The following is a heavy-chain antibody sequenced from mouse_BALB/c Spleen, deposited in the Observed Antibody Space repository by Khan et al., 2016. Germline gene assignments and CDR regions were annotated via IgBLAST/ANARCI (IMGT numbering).Heavy chain of an antibody. V-gene: IGHV6-6*02. CDR1: GFTFSNYW. CDR3: SKALYLFAY. D-gene: IGHD1-1*01. Sequence: EVKLEESGGGLVQPGGSMKLSCVASGFTFSNYWMNWVRQSPEKGLEWVAEIRLKSNNYATHYAESVKGRFTISRDDSKSSVYLQMNNLRGEDAGIYYCSKALYLFAYWGQGTLVTVSA. J-gene: IGHJ3*01. CDR2: IRLKSNNYAT.